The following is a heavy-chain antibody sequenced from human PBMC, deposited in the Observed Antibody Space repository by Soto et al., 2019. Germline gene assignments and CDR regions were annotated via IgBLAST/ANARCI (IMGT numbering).Heavy chain of an antibody. CDR2: ISPGSRYP. Sequence: GGSLRLSCAGSGLTFVTPYMSWWRQAPGKGLEWLSYISPGSRYPAYADSVKGRFTISRDNAKRSLYLQMMSLTAEDTAIYYCVRGGGGGLFDPWGQGTMVTVSS. CDR3: VRGGGGGLFDP. J-gene: IGHJ5*02. D-gene: IGHD2-15*01. V-gene: IGHV3-11*06. CDR1: GLTFVTPY.